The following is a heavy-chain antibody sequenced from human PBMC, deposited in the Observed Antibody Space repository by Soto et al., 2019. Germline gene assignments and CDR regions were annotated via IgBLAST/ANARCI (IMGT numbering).Heavy chain of an antibody. J-gene: IGHJ5*02. D-gene: IGHD2-21*01. CDR2: VTGSGGQI. CDR1: GFTISTYA. Sequence: VGSLRLSCAASGFTISTYAMTWVRQAPGKGLECVSGVTGSGGQIHYADSVKGRFTISKDNSKNTLYLQMSSLREEDTALYYCAKDAVYKDGLWLMDSWGQGTLVTVSS. V-gene: IGHV3-23*01. CDR3: AKDAVYKDGLWLMDS.